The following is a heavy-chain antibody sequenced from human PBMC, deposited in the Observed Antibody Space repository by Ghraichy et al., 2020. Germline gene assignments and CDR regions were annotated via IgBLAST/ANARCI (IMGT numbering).Heavy chain of an antibody. V-gene: IGHV3-23*01. Sequence: GGSLRLSCAASGFTFSSYAMSWVRQAPGKGLEWVSAISGSGGSTYYADSVKGRFTISRDNSKNTLYLQMNSLRAEYTAVYYCAKGLQLGYCSSTSCYGLDFDYWGQGTLVTVSS. J-gene: IGHJ4*02. CDR1: GFTFSSYA. CDR2: ISGSGGST. D-gene: IGHD2-2*01. CDR3: AKGLQLGYCSSTSCYGLDFDY.